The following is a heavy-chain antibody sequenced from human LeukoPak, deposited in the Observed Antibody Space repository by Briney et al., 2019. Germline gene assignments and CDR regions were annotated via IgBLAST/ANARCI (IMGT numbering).Heavy chain of an antibody. CDR2: IKQDGSEK. D-gene: IGHD5-24*01. V-gene: IGHV3-7*01. CDR1: GFTFSSYA. Sequence: PGRSLRLSCAASGFTFSSYAMHWVRQAPGKGLEWVANIKQDGSEKYYVDSVKGRFTISRDNAKNSLYLQMNSLRAEDTAVYYCARERDGYNEVFDYWGQGTLVTVSS. CDR3: ARERDGYNEVFDY. J-gene: IGHJ4*02.